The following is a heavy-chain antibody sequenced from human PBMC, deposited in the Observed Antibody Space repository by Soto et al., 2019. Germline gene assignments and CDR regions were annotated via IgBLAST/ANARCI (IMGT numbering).Heavy chain of an antibody. CDR2: IDSYGSAT. D-gene: IGHD3-16*02. Sequence: GGSLTLSCAASGFTFSRYWMHWVRQAPGKGLGWVSRIDSYGSATSQVDSVEGRLTISRDNAKNTLYLQLNSLRAEDTAVYYYERAWVDGLYRQPPSDYWGQGTLVTVSS. CDR3: ERAWVDGLYRQPPSDY. V-gene: IGHV3-74*01. CDR1: GFTFSRYW. J-gene: IGHJ4*02.